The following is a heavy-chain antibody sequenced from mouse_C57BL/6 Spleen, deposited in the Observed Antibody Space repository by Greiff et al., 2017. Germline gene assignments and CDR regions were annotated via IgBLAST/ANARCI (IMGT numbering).Heavy chain of an antibody. V-gene: IGHV2-9-1*01. CDR1: GFSLTSYA. CDR2: IWTGGGT. D-gene: IGHD1-1*01. CDR3: ARTEVGTVVALDY. Sequence: VKLMESGPGLVAPSQSLSITCTVSGFSLTSYAISWVRQPPGKGLEWLGVIWTGGGTNYNSALNSRLSISKDNSKSQVFLKMNSLQTDDTARYYCARTEVGTVVALDYWGQGTTLTVAS. J-gene: IGHJ2*01.